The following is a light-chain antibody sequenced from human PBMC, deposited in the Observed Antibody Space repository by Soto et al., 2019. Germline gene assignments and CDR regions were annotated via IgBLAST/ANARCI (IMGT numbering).Light chain of an antibody. CDR2: GAS. J-gene: IGKJ1*01. Sequence: EIVLTQSPGTLSLSPGERATLSCRASQSVSSIYLAGYQHKPGQAPRLLIYGASSRATGIPDRFSGSGSGTDFTLTISRLEPEDFAVYYCQQYGSSSWTFGRGTTVEIK. V-gene: IGKV3-20*01. CDR3: QQYGSSSWT. CDR1: QSVSSIY.